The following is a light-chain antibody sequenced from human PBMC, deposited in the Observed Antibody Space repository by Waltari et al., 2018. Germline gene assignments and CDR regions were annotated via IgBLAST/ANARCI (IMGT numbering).Light chain of an antibody. CDR3: QERSNWPGGA. J-gene: IGKJ4*01. V-gene: IGKV3-11*01. Sequence: ETVLTQSPATLSLSPGERAPLPCRASQSVRTYLAWYQHRPGQAPRLLIYDASNRATGVPARFSGSGSGTDFTLTISGLQPEDFAVYYCQERSNWPGGAFGGGTKVEIK. CDR2: DAS. CDR1: QSVRTY.